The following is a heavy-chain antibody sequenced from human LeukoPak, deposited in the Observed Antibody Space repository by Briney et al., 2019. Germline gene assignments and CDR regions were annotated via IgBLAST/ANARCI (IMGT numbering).Heavy chain of an antibody. CDR2: ISSSGSTI. CDR1: GFTFSDYY. Sequence: GGSLRLSCAVSGFTFSDYYMSWIRQAPGKGLEWVSYISSSGSTIYYADSVRGRFTISRDNAKNSLYLQINSLRDEDTAVYYCAELGITMIGGVWGKGTTVTISS. CDR3: AELGITMIGGV. V-gene: IGHV3-11*04. D-gene: IGHD3-10*02. J-gene: IGHJ6*04.